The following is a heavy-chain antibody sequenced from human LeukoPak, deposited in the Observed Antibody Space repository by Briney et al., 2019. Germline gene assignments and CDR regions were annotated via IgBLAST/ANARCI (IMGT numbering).Heavy chain of an antibody. D-gene: IGHD4-17*01. J-gene: IGHJ5*02. CDR2: IIPIFGTA. V-gene: IGHV1-69*13. CDR3: ARGVPYGDYVAFWFGP. Sequence: ASVKVSCKASGGTFSSYAISWVRQAPGQGLEWMGGIIPIFGTANYAQKFQGRVTITADESTSTAYMELSSLRSEDTAVYYCARGVPYGDYVAFWFGPWGQGTLVTVSS. CDR1: GGTFSSYA.